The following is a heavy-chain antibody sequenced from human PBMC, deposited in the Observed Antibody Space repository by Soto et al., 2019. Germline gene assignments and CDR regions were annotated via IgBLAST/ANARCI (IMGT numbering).Heavy chain of an antibody. V-gene: IGHV3-23*01. CDR3: ANIVYSSGEQQLVLAGAFDI. J-gene: IGHJ3*02. CDR1: GFTFSSYA. D-gene: IGHD6-13*01. Sequence: GGSLRLSCAASGFTFSSYAMSWVRQAPGKGLEWVSAISGSGGSTYYADSVKGRFTISRDNSKNTLYLQMNSLRAEDTAVYYCANIVYSSGEQQLVLAGAFDIWGQGTMVTVSS. CDR2: ISGSGGST.